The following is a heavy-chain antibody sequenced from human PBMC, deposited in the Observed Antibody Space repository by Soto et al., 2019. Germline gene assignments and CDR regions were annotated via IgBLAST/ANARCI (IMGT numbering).Heavy chain of an antibody. J-gene: IGHJ6*02. D-gene: IGHD4-17*01. CDR2: VYARGAT. CDR1: GASITSHY. V-gene: IGHV4-59*10. Sequence: SETLSLTCSVSGASITSHYWSWIRQSAGEGLQWIGRVYARGATNYNPSLKSRVTISGDTSKNQFSLKLTSVTAADTAVYYCARSSGDDFFYYGMDVWGHGTTVTVYS. CDR3: ARSSGDDFFYYGMDV.